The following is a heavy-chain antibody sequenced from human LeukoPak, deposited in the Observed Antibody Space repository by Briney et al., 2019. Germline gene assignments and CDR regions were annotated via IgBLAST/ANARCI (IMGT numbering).Heavy chain of an antibody. V-gene: IGHV4-59*11. J-gene: IGHJ6*03. CDR2: IYYSGST. CDR3: ARAALQPYDFWSGYYTNYYYMDV. D-gene: IGHD3-3*01. Sequence: PSETLSLTCTVSGGSISSHYWSWIRQPPGKGLEWIGYIYYSGSTNYNPSLKRRVTISVDTSKNQFSLKLSSVTAADTAVYYCARAALQPYDFWSGYYTNYYYMDVWGKGTTVTVSS. CDR1: GGSISSHY.